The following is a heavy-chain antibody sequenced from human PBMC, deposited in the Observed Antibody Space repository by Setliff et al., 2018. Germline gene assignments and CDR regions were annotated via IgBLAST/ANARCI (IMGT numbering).Heavy chain of an antibody. Sequence: PGGSLRLSCTASRFTFSVYVMAWVRQAPGKGLEWVSSITGSGGGTYYADSVKGRFIVSRDNSNHSLYLQMNSLRAEDTAVYYCAKRGDSSSWLEYWGQGTLVTVSS. CDR3: AKRGDSSSWLEY. CDR1: RFTFSVYV. V-gene: IGHV3-23*01. D-gene: IGHD6-13*01. J-gene: IGHJ4*02. CDR2: ITGSGGGT.